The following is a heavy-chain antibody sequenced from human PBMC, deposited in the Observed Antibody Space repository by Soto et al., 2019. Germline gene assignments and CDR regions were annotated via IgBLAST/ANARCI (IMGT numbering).Heavy chain of an antibody. CDR3: AAGVPYQIGAGSYYFDF. V-gene: IGHV3-30*03. D-gene: IGHD3-10*01. J-gene: IGHJ4*02. Sequence: PGGSLRLSCAASGFTFSSYGMHWVRQAPGKGLEWVAVISKDGSTKYDADSVKGRFTISRDNSKNTLYLQMNSLTSEDTAVYYCAAGVPYQIGAGSYYFDFWGQGTLVTVSS. CDR1: GFTFSSYG. CDR2: ISKDGSTK.